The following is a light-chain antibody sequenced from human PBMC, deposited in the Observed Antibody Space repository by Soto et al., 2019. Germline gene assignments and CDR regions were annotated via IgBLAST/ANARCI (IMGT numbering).Light chain of an antibody. CDR2: DAS. Sequence: EIVLTQSPATLSLSPGERATLSCRASQSVNYLAWYQQKPGQAPRVLIYDASNRATGIPARFSGSGSGTDFPLTISSLEPEDFAVYYCQQRSDWYTFGQGTKLEIK. CDR3: QQRSDWYT. J-gene: IGKJ2*01. V-gene: IGKV3-11*01. CDR1: QSVNY.